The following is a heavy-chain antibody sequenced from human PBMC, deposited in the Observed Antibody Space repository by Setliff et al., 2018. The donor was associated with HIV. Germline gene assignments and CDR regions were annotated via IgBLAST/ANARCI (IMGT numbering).Heavy chain of an antibody. V-gene: IGHV1-69*10. Sequence: ASVKVSCKASGGTFSSYAISWVRQAPGQGLEWMGGIIPILGIANYAQKFQGRVTITADESTSTAYMELSSLRSEDTAVYYCSGALGGYCSCGSCYFDYWGQGTLVTVSS. D-gene: IGHD2-15*01. CDR2: IIPILGIA. CDR3: SGALGGYCSCGSCYFDY. CDR1: GGTFSSYA. J-gene: IGHJ4*02.